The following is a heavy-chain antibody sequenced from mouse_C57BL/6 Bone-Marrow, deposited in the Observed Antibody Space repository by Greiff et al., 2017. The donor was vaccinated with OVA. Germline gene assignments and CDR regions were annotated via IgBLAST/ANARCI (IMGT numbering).Heavy chain of an antibody. CDR3: ARHPHYYGSRKGYFDY. V-gene: IGHV5-9*01. D-gene: IGHD1-1*01. CDR1: GFTFSSYT. CDR2: ISGGGGNT. J-gene: IGHJ2*01. Sequence: EVQLVESGGGLVKPGGSLKLSCAASGFTFSSYTMSWVRQTPEKRLEWVATISGGGGNTYYPDSVKGRFTISRDNAKNTLYLQMSSLRSEDTALYYCARHPHYYGSRKGYFDYWGQGTTLTVSS.